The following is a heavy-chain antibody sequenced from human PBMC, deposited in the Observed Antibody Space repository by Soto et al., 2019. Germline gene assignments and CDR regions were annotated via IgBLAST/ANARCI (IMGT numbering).Heavy chain of an antibody. CDR2: ISYDGSNK. Sequence: QVQLVESGGGVVQPGRSLRLSCAASGFTFSSYAMHWVRQAPGKGLEWVAVISYDGSNKYYADSVKGRFTISRDNSKNTLYLQMNSLRAEDTAVYYCAREGVAGIFFDYWGQGTLVTVSS. D-gene: IGHD6-19*01. V-gene: IGHV3-30-3*01. CDR3: AREGVAGIFFDY. CDR1: GFTFSSYA. J-gene: IGHJ4*02.